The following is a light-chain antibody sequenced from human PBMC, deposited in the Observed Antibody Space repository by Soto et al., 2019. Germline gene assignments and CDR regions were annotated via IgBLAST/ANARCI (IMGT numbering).Light chain of an antibody. CDR3: QQFRSFPIT. V-gene: IGKV1-5*03. CDR2: KAS. CDR1: QSISSW. J-gene: IGKJ5*01. Sequence: DIQMTQSPSTLSASVGDRVTITCRASQSISSWLAWYQQRPGKDPKLLIYKASKLQSGVPARFSGSGSGTEFTLTISSLQPDDFATYYCQQFRSFPITFGQGTRLEIK.